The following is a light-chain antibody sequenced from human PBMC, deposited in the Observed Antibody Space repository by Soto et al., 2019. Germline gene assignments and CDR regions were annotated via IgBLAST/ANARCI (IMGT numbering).Light chain of an antibody. CDR2: DVT. V-gene: IGLV2-11*01. J-gene: IGLJ1*01. CDR3: YSYAGTYTFV. CDR1: ANDVGGHNY. Sequence: QSVLTQPRSASGSPGQSATISCTGTANDVGGHNYVSWYQQHPGEAPKLLIYDVTERPSGVPDRFSGSKSGNTASLTISGLQTEDEADYYCYSYAGTYTFVFGTGTKVTVL.